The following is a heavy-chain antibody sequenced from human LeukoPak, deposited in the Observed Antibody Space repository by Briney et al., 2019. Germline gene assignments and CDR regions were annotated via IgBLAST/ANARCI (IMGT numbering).Heavy chain of an antibody. CDR1: GFTFSSYA. CDR2: ISYDGSNK. Sequence: PGGSLRLSCAASGFTFSSYAMHWVRQAPGKGLEWVAVISYDGSNKYYADSVKGRFTISRDNSKNTLYLQMNSLRAEDTAVYYCAGGRGSYVNTPFDYWGQGTLSPSPQ. D-gene: IGHD1-26*01. J-gene: IGHJ4*02. V-gene: IGHV3-30-3*01. CDR3: AGGRGSYVNTPFDY.